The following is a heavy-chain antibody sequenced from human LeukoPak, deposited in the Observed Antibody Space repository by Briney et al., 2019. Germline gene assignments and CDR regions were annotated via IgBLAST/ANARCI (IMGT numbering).Heavy chain of an antibody. J-gene: IGHJ4*02. D-gene: IGHD3-22*01. CDR3: ARGRIYYDSTGYWY. V-gene: IGHV4-59*01. Sequence: SETLSLTCTVSGGSMSNYYWIWIRQPPGKGLEWIGYIYYSGSTSYNPSLKSRVTISVDTSKNQFSLKLSSVTAADTAVYYCARGRIYYDSTGYWYWRQGTLVTVSS. CDR2: IYYSGST. CDR1: GGSMSNYY.